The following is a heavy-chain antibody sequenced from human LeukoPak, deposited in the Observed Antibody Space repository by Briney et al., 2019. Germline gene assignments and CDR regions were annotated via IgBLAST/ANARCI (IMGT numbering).Heavy chain of an antibody. V-gene: IGHV1-69*05. CDR1: GYTFTSYA. Sequence: SVKVSCKASGYTFTSYAISWVRQAPGQGLEWMGGIIPIFGTANYAQKFQGRVTITTDESTSTAYMELSSLRSEDTAVYYCARAETGLRFLEWFAYWGQGTLVTVSS. J-gene: IGHJ4*02. CDR2: IIPIFGTA. D-gene: IGHD3-3*01. CDR3: ARAETGLRFLEWFAY.